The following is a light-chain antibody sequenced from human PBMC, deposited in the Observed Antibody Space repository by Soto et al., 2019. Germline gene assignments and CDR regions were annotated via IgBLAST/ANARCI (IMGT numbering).Light chain of an antibody. CDR2: AAS. J-gene: IGKJ2*01. CDR1: QSISTY. CDR3: QLSHRTPYI. V-gene: IGKV1-39*01. Sequence: DIQMTQSPSSLSASVGDRVTITCRASQSISTYLNWYQQKLGKAPKLLIYAASSLQSGVPSRFSGSGSGTDFTLTISSLQPEDFATYFCQLSHRTPYIFGQGTKLEIK.